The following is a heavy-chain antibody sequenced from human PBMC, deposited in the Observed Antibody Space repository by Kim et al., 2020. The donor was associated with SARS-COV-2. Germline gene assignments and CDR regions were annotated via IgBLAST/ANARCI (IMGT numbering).Heavy chain of an antibody. V-gene: IGHV4-4*02. D-gene: IGHD6-13*01. CDR2: IYHSGST. Sequence: SETLSLTCAVSGGSISSSNWWSWVRQPPGKGLEWIGEIYHSGSTNYNPSLKSRVTISVDKSKNQFSLKLSSVTAADTAVYYCASWGRWEQQLVRGPDWGQGTLVTVSS. CDR1: GGSISSSNW. J-gene: IGHJ4*02. CDR3: ASWGRWEQQLVRGPD.